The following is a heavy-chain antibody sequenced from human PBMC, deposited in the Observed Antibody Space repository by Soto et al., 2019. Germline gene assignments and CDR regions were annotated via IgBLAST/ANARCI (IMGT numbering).Heavy chain of an antibody. Sequence: GGSLRLSCAASGFTFSGSAMHWVRQASGKGLEWVGRIRSKANSYATAYAASVKGRFTISRDDSKNTAYLQKNSLKTEDTAVYYCTRPRSGSGCYYGNAFEIWGHGTLATLSS. CDR3: TRPRSGSGCYYGNAFEI. CDR1: GFTFSGSA. J-gene: IGHJ3*02. V-gene: IGHV3-73*01. D-gene: IGHD6-19*01. CDR2: IRSKANSYAT.